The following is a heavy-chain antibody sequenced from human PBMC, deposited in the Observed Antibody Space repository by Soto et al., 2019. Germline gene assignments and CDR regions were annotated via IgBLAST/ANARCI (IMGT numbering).Heavy chain of an antibody. CDR2: IKQDGSEK. CDR1: GFTFSSYW. D-gene: IGHD2-2*01. V-gene: IGHV3-7*03. CDR3: ARDREYCSSTSCYPDNWFDP. J-gene: IGHJ5*02. Sequence: ESGGGLVQPGGSLRLSCAASGFTFSSYWMSWVRQAPGKGLEWVANIKQDGSEKYYVDSVKGRFTISRDNAKNSLYLQMNSLRAEDTAVYYCARDREYCSSTSCYPDNWFDPWGQGTLVTVSS.